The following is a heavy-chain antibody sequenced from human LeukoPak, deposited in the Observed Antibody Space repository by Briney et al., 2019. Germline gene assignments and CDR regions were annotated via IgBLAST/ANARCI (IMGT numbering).Heavy chain of an antibody. V-gene: IGHV4-59*12. CDR3: ARESPHYYDSSGYNYFDY. CDR1: GGSISSYY. CDR2: IYYSGST. Sequence: PSETLSLTCTVSGGSISSYYWSWIRQPPGKGLEWIGYIYYSGSTNYNPSLKSRVTISVETSKNQFSLKLSSVTAADTAVYYCARESPHYYDSSGYNYFDYWGQGTLVTVSS. J-gene: IGHJ4*02. D-gene: IGHD3-22*01.